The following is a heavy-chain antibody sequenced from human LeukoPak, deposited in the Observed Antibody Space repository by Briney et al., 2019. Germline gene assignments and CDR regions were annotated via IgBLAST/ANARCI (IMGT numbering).Heavy chain of an antibody. J-gene: IGHJ6*03. CDR3: ARDYGGNSRYYYYMGV. CDR2: INPNSGGT. V-gene: IGHV1-2*02. Sequence: ASVKVSCKAAGYTFTGYYMHWVRQVPGQGLEWMGWINPNSGGTNYAQKFQGRVTMTRDTSINTAYMELSRLRSDDTAVYYCARDYGGNSRYYYYMGVWGKGTTVTVSS. CDR1: GYTFTGYY. D-gene: IGHD4-23*01.